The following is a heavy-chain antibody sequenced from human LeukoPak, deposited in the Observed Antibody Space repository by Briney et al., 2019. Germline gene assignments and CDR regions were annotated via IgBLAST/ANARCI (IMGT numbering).Heavy chain of an antibody. J-gene: IGHJ4*02. D-gene: IGHD2-21*01. Sequence: GGSLRLSCVASGFTFDDYGMHWVRQAPGKGLEWVSYISSSSSTIYYADSVKGRFTISRDNAKSSLYLQMNSLRAEDTAVYYCAKGLRDLGYWGQGTLVTVSS. CDR3: AKGLRDLGY. V-gene: IGHV3-48*04. CDR1: GFTFDDYG. CDR2: ISSSSSTI.